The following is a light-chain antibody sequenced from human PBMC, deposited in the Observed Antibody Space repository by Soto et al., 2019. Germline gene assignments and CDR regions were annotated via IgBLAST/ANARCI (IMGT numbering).Light chain of an antibody. CDR1: SSNIGGNS. J-gene: IGLJ1*01. CDR2: DDN. Sequence: QSVMTQPPSVSAAPGQKVTISCSGSSSNIGGNSVSWYQQLPGTAPKLLIYDDNKRPSGIPDRFSGSKSGTSATLGISGLQAEDEADYYCCSYAGSYTFAVFGTGTKLTVL. V-gene: IGLV1-51*01. CDR3: CSYAGSYTFAV.